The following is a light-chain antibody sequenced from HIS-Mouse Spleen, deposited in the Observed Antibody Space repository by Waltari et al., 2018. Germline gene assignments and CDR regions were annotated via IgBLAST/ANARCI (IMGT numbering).Light chain of an antibody. V-gene: IGLV2-23*03. J-gene: IGLJ2*01. CDR2: EGS. CDR3: CSYAGSSTFEV. CDR1: SSDVGSYNL. Sequence: QSALTQPASVSGSPGQSITISCTGTSSDVGSYNLVSWYQQHPGKAPKLMIYEGSKRTSGVSNRFSGSKSGHTASLTISGLQAEDEADYYCCSYAGSSTFEVFGGGTKLTVL.